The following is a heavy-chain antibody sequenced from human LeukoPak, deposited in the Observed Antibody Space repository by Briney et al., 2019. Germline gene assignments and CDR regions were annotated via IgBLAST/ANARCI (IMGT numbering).Heavy chain of an antibody. Sequence: ASVKVSCKASGYTFTSYGISWVRQAPGQGLEWMGWISAYNGNTNYAQKLQGRVTMTTDTSTSTAYMELRSLRSDDTAVYYCAREFCDFWSGPYFDYWGQGTLVTVSS. J-gene: IGHJ4*02. CDR1: GYTFTSYG. V-gene: IGHV1-18*01. CDR3: AREFCDFWSGPYFDY. CDR2: ISAYNGNT. D-gene: IGHD3-3*01.